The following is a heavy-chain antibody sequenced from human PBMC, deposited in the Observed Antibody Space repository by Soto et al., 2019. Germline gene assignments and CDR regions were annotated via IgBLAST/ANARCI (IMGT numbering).Heavy chain of an antibody. CDR2: IYHSGST. CDR1: GGSISSSNW. D-gene: IGHD3-22*01. Sequence: PSETLSLTCAVSGGSISSSNWWSWVRQPPGKGLEWIGEIYHSGSTKYNPSLKSRVTISVDKSKNQFSLKLSSVTAADTAVYYCASLLWGNSGYSYWGQGTLVTVSS. J-gene: IGHJ4*02. V-gene: IGHV4-4*02. CDR3: ASLLWGNSGYSY.